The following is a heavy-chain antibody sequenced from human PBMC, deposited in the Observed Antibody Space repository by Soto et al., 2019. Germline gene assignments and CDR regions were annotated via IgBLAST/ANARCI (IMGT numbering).Heavy chain of an antibody. D-gene: IGHD3-3*01. CDR2: ISYDGSNK. J-gene: IGHJ5*02. V-gene: IGHV3-30*18. Sequence: PGGSLRLSCAASGFTFSSYGMHWVRQAPGKGLEWVAVISYDGSNKYYADSVKGRFTISRDNSKNTLYLQMNSLRAEDTAVYYCAKERPVLRFLDPWGQGTLVTVSS. CDR3: AKERPVLRFLDP. CDR1: GFTFSSYG.